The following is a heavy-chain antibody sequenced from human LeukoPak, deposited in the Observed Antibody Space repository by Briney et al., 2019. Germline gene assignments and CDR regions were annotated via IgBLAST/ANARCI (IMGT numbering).Heavy chain of an antibody. D-gene: IGHD3-9*01. J-gene: IGHJ4*02. CDR3: ARALRYFDWLPGY. CDR1: GGSFSGYY. V-gene: IGHV4-34*01. Sequence: SETLSLTCAVYGGSFSGYYWSWIRQPPGKGLEWIGSIYYSGSTYYNPSLKSRVTISVDTSKNQFSLKLSSVTAADTAVYYCARALRYFDWLPGYWGQGTLVTVSS. CDR2: IYYSGST.